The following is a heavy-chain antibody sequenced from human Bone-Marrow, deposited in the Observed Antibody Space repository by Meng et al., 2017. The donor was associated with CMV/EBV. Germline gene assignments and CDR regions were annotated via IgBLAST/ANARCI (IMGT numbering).Heavy chain of an antibody. Sequence: GESLKISCAASGFTFSSYWMSWVRQAPGKGLEWVANIKQDGSEKYYVDSVKGRFTISRDNAKNSLYLQMNSLRAEDTAVYYCASKGDYLGNWGQGPLVTVSS. CDR2: IKQDGSEK. V-gene: IGHV3-7*01. D-gene: IGHD4-17*01. CDR3: ASKGDYLGN. CDR1: GFTFSSYW. J-gene: IGHJ4*02.